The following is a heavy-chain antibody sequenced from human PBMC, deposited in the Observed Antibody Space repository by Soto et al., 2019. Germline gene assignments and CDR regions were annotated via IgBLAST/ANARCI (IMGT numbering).Heavy chain of an antibody. CDR1: GACISSSSSY. CDR2: IYYIGNT. J-gene: IGHJ4*02. V-gene: IGHV4-39*02. CDR3: GAQAYVAKGYHFET. D-gene: IGHD1-1*01. Sequence: QLQLQESGPGLVKASETLSLTCAVSGACISSSSSYWGWIRQPPGKGLEWIGNIYYIGNTYYNPSLKSRVAISIDSSKTRFSLKLNSVTTADTAVYYCGAQAYVAKGYHFETWGQGPLVTLSS.